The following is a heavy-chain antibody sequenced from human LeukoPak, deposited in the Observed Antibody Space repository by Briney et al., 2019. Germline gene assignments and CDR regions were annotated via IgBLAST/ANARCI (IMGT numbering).Heavy chain of an antibody. J-gene: IGHJ4*02. D-gene: IGHD3-3*01. CDR1: GFTVSSNY. Sequence: GGSLRLSCAASGFTVSSNYMSWVRQAPGKGLEWVSVIYSGGSTYYADSVKGRFTISRDSSKNTLYLQMNSLRAEDTAVYYCARLREIPVFGVVTKSTSYFDYWGQGTLVTVSS. CDR2: IYSGGST. CDR3: ARLREIPVFGVVTKSTSYFDY. V-gene: IGHV3-66*01.